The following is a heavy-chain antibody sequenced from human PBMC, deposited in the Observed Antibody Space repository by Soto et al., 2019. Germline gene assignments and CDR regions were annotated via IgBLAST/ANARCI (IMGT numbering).Heavy chain of an antibody. Sequence: PSETLSLTCTVSGGSVSSGSYYWSWIRHPPGKGLEWIGYIYYSGSTNYNPSLKSRVTISVDTSKNQFSLKLSSVTAADTAVYYCARLPGDYDILTGSNWGQGTLVTVSS. CDR3: ARLPGDYDILTGSN. V-gene: IGHV4-61*01. CDR1: GGSVSSGSYY. J-gene: IGHJ1*01. CDR2: IYYSGST. D-gene: IGHD3-9*01.